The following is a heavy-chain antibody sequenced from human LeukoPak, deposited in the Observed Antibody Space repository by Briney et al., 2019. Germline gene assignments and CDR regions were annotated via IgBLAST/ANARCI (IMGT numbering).Heavy chain of an antibody. V-gene: IGHV3-15*01. CDR2: IKSKTDGGTT. J-gene: IGHJ4*02. D-gene: IGHD3-22*01. Sequence: GGTLRLSCAASGFTFSNAWMSWVRQAPGKRLEWVGRIKSKTDGGTTGYAAPVKGRFTISRDDSKNTLYLQMNSLKTEDTAVYYCTTALYYYDSSGYYLLIDYWGQGTLVTVSS. CDR1: GFTFSNAW. CDR3: TTALYYYDSSGYYLLIDY.